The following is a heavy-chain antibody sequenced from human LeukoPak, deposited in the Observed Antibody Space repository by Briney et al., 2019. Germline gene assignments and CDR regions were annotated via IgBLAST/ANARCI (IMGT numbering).Heavy chain of an antibody. CDR1: GFTFSSYA. J-gene: IGHJ5*02. CDR2: ISGSGGST. CDR3: AKDPGIVGPGIERFDP. Sequence: PGGSLRLSCAASGFTFSSYAMSWVRQAPGKGLEWVSAISGSGGSTYYADSVKGRFTISRDNSKNTLYLQMSSLRAEDTAVYYCAKDPGIVGPGIERFDPWGQGTLVTVSS. V-gene: IGHV3-23*01. D-gene: IGHD1-26*01.